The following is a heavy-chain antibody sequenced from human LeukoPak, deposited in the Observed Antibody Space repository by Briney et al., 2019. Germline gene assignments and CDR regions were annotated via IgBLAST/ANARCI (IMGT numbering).Heavy chain of an antibody. CDR1: GGSISSYY. Sequence: SETLSLTCTVSGGSISSYYWIWIRQPPGKGLEWIGYIYYSGSTNYNPSLKSRVTISVDTSENQFSLKLSSVTAADTAVYYCARGTRVLRYFDWFSPLDYYYGMDVWGQGTTVTVSS. J-gene: IGHJ6*02. CDR2: IYYSGST. CDR3: ARGTRVLRYFDWFSPLDYYYGMDV. D-gene: IGHD3-9*01. V-gene: IGHV4-59*01.